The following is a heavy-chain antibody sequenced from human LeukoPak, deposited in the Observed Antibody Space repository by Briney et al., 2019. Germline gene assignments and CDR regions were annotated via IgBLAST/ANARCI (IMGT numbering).Heavy chain of an antibody. CDR2: IDSDGSST. V-gene: IGHV3-74*01. J-gene: IGHJ4*02. CDR3: ARRYFYDSSTYYPLDY. D-gene: IGHD3-22*01. Sequence: PGGSLRLSCAASGFTFSSYWMHWVRQAPGKGLVWVSRIDSDGSSTTYADSVKGRFTISRDNAKNTLYLQTNSLRAEDTAVYYCARRYFYDSSTYYPLDYWGQGTLVTVSP. CDR1: GFTFSSYW.